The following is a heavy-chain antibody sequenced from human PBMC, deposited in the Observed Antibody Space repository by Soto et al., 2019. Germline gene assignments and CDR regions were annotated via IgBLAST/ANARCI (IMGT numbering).Heavy chain of an antibody. Sequence: PVGSLRLSCAASGFTFSSYAMSWVRQAPGKGLEWVSAISGSGGSTYYADSVKGRFTISRDNSKNTLYLQMNSLRAEDTAVYYCAKTTRITMIVVVVPEFDYWGQGTLVTVSS. J-gene: IGHJ4*02. V-gene: IGHV3-23*01. CDR2: ISGSGGST. CDR3: AKTTRITMIVVVVPEFDY. CDR1: GFTFSSYA. D-gene: IGHD3-22*01.